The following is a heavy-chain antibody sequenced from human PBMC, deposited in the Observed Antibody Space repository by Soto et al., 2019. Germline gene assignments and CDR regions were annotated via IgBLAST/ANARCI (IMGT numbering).Heavy chain of an antibody. CDR2: INPNSGGT. CDR1: GYTFTGYY. V-gene: IGHV1-2*04. CDR3: ARDHCSSTSCYDLYYFDY. D-gene: IGHD2-2*01. Sequence: ASVKVSCKASGYTFTGYYMHWVRQAPGQGLEWMGWINPNSGGTNYAQKFQGWVTMTRDTSISTAYMELSRLRSDDTAVYYCARDHCSSTSCYDLYYFDYWGQGTLVTVSS. J-gene: IGHJ4*02.